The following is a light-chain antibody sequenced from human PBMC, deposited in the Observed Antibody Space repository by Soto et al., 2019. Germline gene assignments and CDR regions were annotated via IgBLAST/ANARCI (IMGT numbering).Light chain of an antibody. Sequence: DIQMTQSPSTLSASVGDRVTITCRASPSISSWLAWYQQKPGKAPKLLIYKASSLESGVPSRLSGSGSGTEFSLTISSLQPDDFATYYCQQYNSYSTFGQGTKLEIK. CDR3: QQYNSYST. CDR1: PSISSW. V-gene: IGKV1-5*03. CDR2: KAS. J-gene: IGKJ2*01.